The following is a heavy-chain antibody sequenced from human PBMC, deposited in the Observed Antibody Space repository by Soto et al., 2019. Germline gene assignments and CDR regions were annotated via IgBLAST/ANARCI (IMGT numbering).Heavy chain of an antibody. J-gene: IGHJ3*02. Sequence: GASVKVSCKASGYTFTNYGISWVRQAPGQGLEWVGWISVSTGNRNYAQKFQDRLTMATDTSTSTAYMELNSLRAEDTAVYYCARDYKTCPYSSGCLPHAFDIWGQGTMVTVSS. CDR3: ARDYKTCPYSSGCLPHAFDI. CDR1: GYTFTNYG. CDR2: ISVSTGNR. V-gene: IGHV1-18*01. D-gene: IGHD6-19*01.